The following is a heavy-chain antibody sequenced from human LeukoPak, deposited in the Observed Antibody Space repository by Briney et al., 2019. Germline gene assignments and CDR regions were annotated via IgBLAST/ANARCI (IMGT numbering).Heavy chain of an antibody. CDR2: ISGSGGNT. CDR3: AKDHRRYAPLNYYYYGMDV. Sequence: GGSLRLSCAASGFTFSSYAMSWVRQAPGKGLEWVSAISGSGGNTYYADSVKGRFTISRDNSKNTLYLQMNSPRAEDTAVYYCAKDHRRYAPLNYYYYGMDVWGQGTTVTVSS. CDR1: GFTFSSYA. D-gene: IGHD5-12*01. V-gene: IGHV3-23*01. J-gene: IGHJ6*02.